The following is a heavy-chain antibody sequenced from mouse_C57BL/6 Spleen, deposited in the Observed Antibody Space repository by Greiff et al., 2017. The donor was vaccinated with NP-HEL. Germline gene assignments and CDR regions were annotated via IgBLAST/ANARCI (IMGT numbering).Heavy chain of an antibody. J-gene: IGHJ4*01. Sequence: EVKLMESGGGLVKPGGSLKLSCAASGFTFSDYGMHWVRQAPEKGLEWVAYISSGSSTIYYADTVKGRFTISRDNAKNTLFLQMTSLRSEDTAMYYCARGYDYDDYAMDYWGQGTSVTVSS. CDR2: ISSGSSTI. V-gene: IGHV5-17*01. CDR1: GFTFSDYG. CDR3: ARGYDYDDYAMDY. D-gene: IGHD2-4*01.